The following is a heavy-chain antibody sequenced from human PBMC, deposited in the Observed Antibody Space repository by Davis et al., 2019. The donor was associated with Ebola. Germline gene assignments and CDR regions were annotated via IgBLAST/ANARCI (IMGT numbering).Heavy chain of an antibody. V-gene: IGHV1-46*01. J-gene: IGHJ3*02. Sequence: AASVKVSCKASGYTFTTYYMHWVRQAPGQGLEWMGIINPCGGSRSYAQEFQGRVTMTRDTSTNTVYIELSSLRSEDTAVYYCARDCYYGGNSQNACDIWGQGTMVTVSS. CDR1: GYTFTTYY. CDR2: INPCGGSR. D-gene: IGHD4-23*01. CDR3: ARDCYYGGNSQNACDI.